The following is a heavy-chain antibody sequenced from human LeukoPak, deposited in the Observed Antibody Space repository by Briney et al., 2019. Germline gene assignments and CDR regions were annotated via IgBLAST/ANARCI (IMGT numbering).Heavy chain of an antibody. CDR2: ISSSSSYI. J-gene: IGHJ6*03. D-gene: IGHD2-2*02. CDR3: ARDEFCSSTSCYTVPYYYYYMDV. V-gene: IGHV3-21*01. Sequence: PGGSLRLSCAASGFTFSSYSMNWVRQAPGKGLEWVSSISSSSSYIYYADSVKGRFTISRDNAKNSLYLQMNSLRAEDTAVYYCARDEFCSSTSCYTVPYYYYYMDVWGQGTTVTVSS. CDR1: GFTFSSYS.